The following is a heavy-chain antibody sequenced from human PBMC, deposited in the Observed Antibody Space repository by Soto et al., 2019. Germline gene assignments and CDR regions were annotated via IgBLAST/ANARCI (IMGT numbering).Heavy chain of an antibody. J-gene: IGHJ4*02. CDR3: ASLPLSGSYPVFYFDY. CDR1: GYRFDKYA. Sequence: QVQLVQSGAEVKKPGASVRISCTASGYRFDKYAIHWVRQAPGQGFEWMGWINTDSGDTEYSQKFQVRISLTRDTSATTAYLDLTSLTSEDTAVYFCASLPLSGSYPVFYFDYWGQGTLVTVSS. V-gene: IGHV1-3*04. CDR2: INTDSGDT. D-gene: IGHD1-26*01.